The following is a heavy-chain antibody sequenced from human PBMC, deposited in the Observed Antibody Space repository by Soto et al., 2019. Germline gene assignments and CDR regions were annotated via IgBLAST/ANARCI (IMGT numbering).Heavy chain of an antibody. J-gene: IGHJ3*02. Sequence: PGGSLRLSCAASGFTFSSYAMSWVRHAPPTGLEWVSAMSGSCGSTYYADSVKGRFTISRDNSNNTLYLQMNSLRVEDTAVYYCAKDSDIVVVPAAPNDAFDIWGQGTMVTVSS. CDR2: MSGSCGST. V-gene: IGHV3-23*01. CDR3: AKDSDIVVVPAAPNDAFDI. D-gene: IGHD2-2*01. CDR1: GFTFSSYA.